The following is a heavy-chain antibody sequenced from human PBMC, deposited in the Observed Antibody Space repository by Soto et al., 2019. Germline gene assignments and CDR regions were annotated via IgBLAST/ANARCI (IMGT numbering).Heavy chain of an antibody. CDR1: GGTFSSYA. D-gene: IGHD3-10*01. V-gene: IGHV1-69*01. J-gene: IGHJ4*02. CDR2: IIPIFGTA. Sequence: QVQLVQSGAEVKKPGSSVKVSCKASGGTFSSYAISWVRQAPGQGLEWMGGIIPIFGTANYAQKFQGRVTITADESTSTAYMELSSLRTEDTAVYYCAREDHMVRGVTWTIFDYWGQGTLVTVSS. CDR3: AREDHMVRGVTWTIFDY.